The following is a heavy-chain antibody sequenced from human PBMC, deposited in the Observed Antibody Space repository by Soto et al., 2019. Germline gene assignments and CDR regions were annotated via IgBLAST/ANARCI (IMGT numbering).Heavy chain of an antibody. J-gene: IGHJ3*02. V-gene: IGHV1-8*01. D-gene: IGHD4-4*01. CDR2: MNPYNGNA. Sequence: ASVKVSCKASGYTFTSYDINWVRQATGQGLEWMGWMNPYNGNAGYAQKFQGRVTMTRNTSISTAYMELSSLRSEDTAVYYCARVPATTLAFDIWGQGTMVTVSS. CDR1: GYTFTSYD. CDR3: ARVPATTLAFDI.